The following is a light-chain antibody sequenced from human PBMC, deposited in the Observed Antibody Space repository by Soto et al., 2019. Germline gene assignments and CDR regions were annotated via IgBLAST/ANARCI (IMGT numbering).Light chain of an antibody. CDR2: KAS. CDR3: QHYNSYSEA. Sequence: DIQMTQSPSTLSASVGDRVTIISRASQTISSWLAWYQQKPGKAPKLLIYKASTLKSGVPSRFSGSGSGTEFTLTISSLQPDDFATYYCQHYNSYSEAFGQGTKVDI. V-gene: IGKV1-5*03. CDR1: QTISSW. J-gene: IGKJ1*01.